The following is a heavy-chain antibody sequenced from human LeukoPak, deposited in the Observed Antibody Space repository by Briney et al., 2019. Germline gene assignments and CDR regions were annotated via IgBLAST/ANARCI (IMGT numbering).Heavy chain of an antibody. J-gene: IGHJ4*02. CDR2: IYSGGST. CDR1: GFTVSSNY. V-gene: IGHV3-53*01. Sequence: GGSLRLSCAASGFTVSSNYMSWVRQAPGKGLEWVSVIYSGGSTYYADSVKGRFTISRDNSKNTLYLQMNSLRAEDTVVYYCARLYSYAFDYWGQGTLVTVSS. CDR3: ARLYSYAFDY. D-gene: IGHD5-18*01.